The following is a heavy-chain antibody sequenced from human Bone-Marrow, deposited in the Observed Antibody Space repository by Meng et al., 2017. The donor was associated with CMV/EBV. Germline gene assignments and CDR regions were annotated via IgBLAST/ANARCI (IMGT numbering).Heavy chain of an antibody. Sequence: SFSGYYCSCIRQPTRKGLEWIGEINHSGSTNYNPSLKSRVTISVDTSKNQFSLKLSSVTAADTAVYYCARRRIAAAGQRMRRWFDPWGQGTLVTVSS. CDR2: INHSGST. V-gene: IGHV4-34*01. D-gene: IGHD6-13*01. J-gene: IGHJ5*02. CDR1: SFSGYY. CDR3: ARRRIAAAGQRMRRWFDP.